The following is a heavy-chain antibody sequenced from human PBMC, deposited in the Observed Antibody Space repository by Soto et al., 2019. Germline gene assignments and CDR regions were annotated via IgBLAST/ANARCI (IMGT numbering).Heavy chain of an antibody. J-gene: IGHJ3*02. CDR2: IYHSGST. Sequence: PSETLSLTCAVSGYSISSGYYWGWIRQPPGKGLEWIGSIYHSGSTYYNPSLKGRVSISVYTSKNQFSLKLNSVTAADTAVYYCARDRGAYRGGDCYTGWAFDMWGQGTMVTVS. V-gene: IGHV4-38-2*02. CDR1: GYSISSGYY. D-gene: IGHD2-21*02. CDR3: ARDRGAYRGGDCYTGWAFDM.